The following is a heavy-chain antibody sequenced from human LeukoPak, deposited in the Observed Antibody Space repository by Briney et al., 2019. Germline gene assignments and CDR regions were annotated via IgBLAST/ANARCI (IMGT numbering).Heavy chain of an antibody. CDR3: ARPGSSGTEDY. CDR2: INHSGST. J-gene: IGHJ4*02. CDR1: GGSISGYY. D-gene: IGHD6-13*01. V-gene: IGHV4-34*01. Sequence: PSETLSLTCAVYGGSISGYYWSWIRQPPGKGLEWIGEINHSGSTNYNPSLKSRVTISVDTSKNQFSLKLSSVTAADTAVYYCARPGSSGTEDYWGQGTLVTVSS.